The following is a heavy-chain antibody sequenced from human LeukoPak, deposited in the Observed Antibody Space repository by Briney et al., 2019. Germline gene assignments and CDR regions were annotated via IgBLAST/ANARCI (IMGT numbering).Heavy chain of an antibody. Sequence: GGSLRLSCAASGFTFSSYSMNWVRQAPGKGLEWVSYISSSGSTIYYADSVKGRFTISRDNSKNTLYLQMNSLRAEDTAVYYCAKVPIVVVVAAWFDPWGQGTLVTVSS. D-gene: IGHD2-15*01. CDR1: GFTFSSYS. V-gene: IGHV3-48*01. CDR2: ISSSGSTI. J-gene: IGHJ5*02. CDR3: AKVPIVVVVAAWFDP.